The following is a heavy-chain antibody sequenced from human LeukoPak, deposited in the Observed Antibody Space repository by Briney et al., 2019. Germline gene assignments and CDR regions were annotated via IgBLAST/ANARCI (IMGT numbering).Heavy chain of an antibody. Sequence: PGGSLRLSCAASGFTFSSYAMHWVRQAPGKGLEWVAVISYDGSNKYYADSVKGRFTISRDNSKNTLYLQMNSLRAEDTAVYYCARGPRYCSGGSCYCFYWGQGTLVTVSS. D-gene: IGHD2-15*01. J-gene: IGHJ4*02. CDR2: ISYDGSNK. CDR1: GFTFSSYA. V-gene: IGHV3-30*04. CDR3: ARGPRYCSGGSCYCFY.